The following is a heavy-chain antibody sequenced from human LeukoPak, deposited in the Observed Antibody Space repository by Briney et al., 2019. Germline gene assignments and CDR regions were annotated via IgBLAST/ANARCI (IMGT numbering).Heavy chain of an antibody. Sequence: ASVKVSCKASGYTFTTYDINWVRQATGQGLEWMEWMNPNSGNTGYAQKFQGRVTMTRSTSITTAYMELSSLRSEDTAVYYCARGRGSGHKENWFDPWGQGTLVTVSS. CDR2: MNPNSGNT. CDR1: GYTFTTYD. CDR3: ARGRGSGHKENWFDP. D-gene: IGHD6-19*01. V-gene: IGHV1-8*01. J-gene: IGHJ5*02.